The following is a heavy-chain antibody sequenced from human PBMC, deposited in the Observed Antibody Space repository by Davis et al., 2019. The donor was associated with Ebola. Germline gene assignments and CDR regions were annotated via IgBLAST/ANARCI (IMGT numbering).Heavy chain of an antibody. J-gene: IGHJ6*02. D-gene: IGHD2-15*01. Sequence: ASVKVSCKASGYTFTGYYMHWVRQAPGQGLEWMRWINPNSGGTNYTQKFQGWVTMTRDTSTSTVYMELSSLRSEDTAVYYCARGMDGLLYYYYYGMDVWGQGTTVTVSS. CDR3: ARGMDGLLYYYYYGMDV. CDR2: INPNSGGT. V-gene: IGHV1-2*04. CDR1: GYTFTGYY.